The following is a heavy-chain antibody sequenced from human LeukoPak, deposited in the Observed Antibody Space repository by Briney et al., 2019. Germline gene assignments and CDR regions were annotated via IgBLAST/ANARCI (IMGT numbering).Heavy chain of an antibody. CDR2: ISYDGKKR. V-gene: IGHV3-30*04. D-gene: IGHD3-10*01. Sequence: GGSLRLSCAASGFTFSSYSMHGVRQAPGKGLEWVAVISYDGKKRFYADSVKGRLTISRDNSKNTVDLQMNSLRAEDMAVYYCARDWGYDSGTYCVYWGQGTLVTVSS. CDR3: ARDWGYDSGTYCVY. J-gene: IGHJ4*02. CDR1: GFTFSSYS.